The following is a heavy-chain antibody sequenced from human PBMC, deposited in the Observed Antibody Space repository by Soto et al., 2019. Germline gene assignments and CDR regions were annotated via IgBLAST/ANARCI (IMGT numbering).Heavy chain of an antibody. CDR1: GFTFSIYW. J-gene: IGHJ4*01. Sequence: GGCLKLSCAASGFTFSIYWMSVVRQDPGKGLEWVANIKQDGSEKYYVDSVKGRFTISRDNAKNSLYLQMNSLRAEDTAVYYCARDLDYDFWSGYDPFDYWAQRTLVTVSS. D-gene: IGHD3-3*01. V-gene: IGHV3-7*01. CDR2: IKQDGSEK. CDR3: ARDLDYDFWSGYDPFDY.